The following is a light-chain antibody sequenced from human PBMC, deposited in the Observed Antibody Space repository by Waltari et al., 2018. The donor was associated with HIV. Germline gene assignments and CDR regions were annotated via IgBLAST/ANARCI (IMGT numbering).Light chain of an antibody. CDR2: GAT. J-gene: IGKJ2*01. V-gene: IGKV3-11*01. CDR1: QSVSNF. CDR3: QQRSDWAYT. Sequence: DIVLTQSPATMALSPGQRATLSCRASQSVSNFLAWYQQKPGQAPRLLIDGATNRATGIPASFSGSGSRTVFTLTISSLEPEDFAVYYCQQRSDWAYTFGQGTKLEMK.